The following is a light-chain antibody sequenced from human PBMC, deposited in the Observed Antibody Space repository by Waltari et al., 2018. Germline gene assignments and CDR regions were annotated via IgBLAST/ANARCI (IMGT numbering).Light chain of an antibody. Sequence: DIQMTQSPSSLSASVGDSVVITCRASQSISSYLNWYQQETGKAPKLLIYKAANLQSGVPSRFSGSGSGTDFTLTIISLQPEDFATYYCQQSYSSPYTFGQGTKVEIK. CDR3: QQSYSSPYT. CDR2: KAA. J-gene: IGKJ2*01. CDR1: QSISSY. V-gene: IGKV1-39*01.